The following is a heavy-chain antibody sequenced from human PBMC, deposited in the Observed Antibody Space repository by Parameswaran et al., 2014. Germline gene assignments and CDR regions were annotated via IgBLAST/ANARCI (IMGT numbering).Heavy chain of an antibody. Sequence: VRQMPGKGLEWMGYISSYSGSTNYNPSVKTRLSISLDTSTNQISLTLTSVTAADTAVYYCARDLHYQDSSGYFKIDAFDLWGQGTMVTVSS. J-gene: IGHJ3*01. D-gene: IGHD3-22*01. CDR2: ISSYSGST. V-gene: IGHV4-30-4*01. CDR3: ARDLHYQDSSGYFKIDAFDL.